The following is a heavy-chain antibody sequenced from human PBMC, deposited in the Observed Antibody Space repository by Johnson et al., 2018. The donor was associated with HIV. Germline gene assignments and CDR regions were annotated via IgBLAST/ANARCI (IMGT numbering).Heavy chain of an antibody. CDR3: AKVLSVEMAHNSGGALDI. V-gene: IGHV3-23*04. J-gene: IGHJ3*02. D-gene: IGHD5-24*01. CDR1: GFTFSSYA. Sequence: VQLVESGGGLVQPGGSLRLSCAASGFTFSSYAMSWVRQAPGKGLEWVSAISGSGGSTYYADSVKGRFTISRDNSKNTLYLQMNSLRAEDTAVYYCAKVLSVEMAHNSGGALDIWGQGTMVTVSS. CDR2: ISGSGGST.